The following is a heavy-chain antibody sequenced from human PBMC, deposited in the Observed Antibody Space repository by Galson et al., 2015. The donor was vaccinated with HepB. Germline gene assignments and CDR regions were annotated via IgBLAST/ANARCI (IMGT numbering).Heavy chain of an antibody. V-gene: IGHV3-7*01. Sequence: SLRLSCAGSGFTFSSYWMSWVRQAPGKGLEWVANIKQDGSEKYYVDSVKGRFTISRDNSKNTLYLQMNSLRAEDTAVYYCARELGYCSSTSCWPDAFDIWGQGTMVTVSS. CDR1: GFTFSSYW. CDR3: ARELGYCSSTSCWPDAFDI. D-gene: IGHD2-2*01. J-gene: IGHJ3*02. CDR2: IKQDGSEK.